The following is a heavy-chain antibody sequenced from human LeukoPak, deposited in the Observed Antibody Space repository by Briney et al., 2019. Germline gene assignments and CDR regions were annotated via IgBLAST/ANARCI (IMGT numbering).Heavy chain of an antibody. D-gene: IGHD2-15*01. CDR3: ARGPYCSGGSCYSDYYYYYGMDV. V-gene: IGHV1-46*01. CDR1: GYTFTSYY. J-gene: IGHJ6*02. CDR2: MNPSGGST. Sequence: ASVTVSCTASGYTFTSYYMHWVRQAPGQGLEWMGIMNPSGGSTSYAQKFQGRVTMTRDTSTSTVYMELSSLRSEDTAVYYCARGPYCSGGSCYSDYYYYYGMDVWGQGTTVTVSS.